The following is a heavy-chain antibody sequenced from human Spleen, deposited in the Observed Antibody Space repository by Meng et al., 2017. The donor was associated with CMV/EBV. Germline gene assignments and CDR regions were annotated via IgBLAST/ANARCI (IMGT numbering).Heavy chain of an antibody. Sequence: GESLKISCAASGFTFSSYAMYWVRQAPGKGLEWVAVISYDGSNKYYAESLKGRFTISRDNSKNTLYLQMKSLRAEDTALYYCARDAGQGLEWLFYWGQGTLVTVSS. V-gene: IGHV3-30-3*01. D-gene: IGHD3-3*01. J-gene: IGHJ4*02. CDR2: ISYDGSNK. CDR3: ARDAGQGLEWLFY. CDR1: GFTFSSYA.